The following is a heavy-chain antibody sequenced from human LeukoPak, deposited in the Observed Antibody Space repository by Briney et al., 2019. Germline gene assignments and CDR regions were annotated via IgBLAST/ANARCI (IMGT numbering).Heavy chain of an antibody. D-gene: IGHD3-10*01. CDR3: ARGSLVVREVPPYRYFDY. CDR2: INHSGST. Sequence: PSETLSLTCAVYGGSFSGYYWSWIRQPPGKGLEWIGEINHSGSTNYNPSLKSRVTISVDASKNQFSLKLSSVTAADTAVYYCARGSLVVREVPPYRYFDYWGQGTLVTVSS. J-gene: IGHJ4*02. V-gene: IGHV4-34*01. CDR1: GGSFSGYY.